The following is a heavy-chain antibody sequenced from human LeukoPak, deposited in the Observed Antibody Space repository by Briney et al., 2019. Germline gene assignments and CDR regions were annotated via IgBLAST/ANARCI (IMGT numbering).Heavy chain of an antibody. D-gene: IGHD1-26*01. V-gene: IGHV4-34*01. J-gene: IGHJ3*02. CDR1: GGSFSGYY. CDR3: ARDGRELSPSYVDI. Sequence: SETLSLTCAIYGGSFSGYYWSWIRQPPGKGLEWIGEINHSGSTNYNPSLKSRVTISVDTSKNQFSLKLSSVTAADTAVYYCARDGRELSPSYVDIWGQGTMVTVSS. CDR2: INHSGST.